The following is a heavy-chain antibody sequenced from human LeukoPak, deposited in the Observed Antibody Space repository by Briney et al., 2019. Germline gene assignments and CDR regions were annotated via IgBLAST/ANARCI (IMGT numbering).Heavy chain of an antibody. J-gene: IGHJ6*03. D-gene: IGHD2-2*01. CDR2: VNPNSGDT. CDR3: AREGADIVVVPAHDDGLQSAARTYYYYYMDV. Sequence: ASVKVSCKASGYTFTGYYLHWVRQAPGQGLEWMGCVNPNSGDTNYAQKFQGRVTMTRDTSISTAYMELSRLRSDDTAVYYCAREGADIVVVPAHDDGLQSAARTYYYYYMDVWGKGTTVTISS. CDR1: GYTFTGYY. V-gene: IGHV1-2*02.